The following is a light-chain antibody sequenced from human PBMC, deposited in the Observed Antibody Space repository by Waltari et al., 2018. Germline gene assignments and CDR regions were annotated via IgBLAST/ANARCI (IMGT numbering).Light chain of an antibody. Sequence: SSELTQDPAVSVALGQPVRITCQGDSLRSYYASWYQQKPGQAPVLVIYGKNNRPSGIPDRFSGSSSGNTASLTITGAQAEDEADYYCNSRDSSGNHQVFGTGTKVTVL. V-gene: IGLV3-19*01. CDR2: GKN. J-gene: IGLJ1*01. CDR1: SLRSYY. CDR3: NSRDSSGNHQV.